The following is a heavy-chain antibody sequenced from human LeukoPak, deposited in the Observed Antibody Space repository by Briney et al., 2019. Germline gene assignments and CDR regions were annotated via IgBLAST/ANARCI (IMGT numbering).Heavy chain of an antibody. CDR3: ARDPLMITFGGVIVTQLDY. CDR2: IWYDGSNK. D-gene: IGHD3-16*02. Sequence: GGSLRLSCAASGFTFSSHSMNWARQAPGKGLEWVAVIWYDGSNKYYADSVKGRFTISRDNSKNTLYLQMDSLRAEDTAVYYCARDPLMITFGGVIVTQLDYWGQGTLVTVSS. J-gene: IGHJ4*02. CDR1: GFTFSSHS. V-gene: IGHV3-33*08.